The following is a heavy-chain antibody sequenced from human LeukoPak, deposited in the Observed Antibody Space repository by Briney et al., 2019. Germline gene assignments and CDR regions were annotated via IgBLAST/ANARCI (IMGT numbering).Heavy chain of an antibody. CDR2: ISGTGGRT. CDR1: GFTFSNYA. V-gene: IGHV3-23*01. Sequence: GGSLILSCTASGFTFSNYAMTWVRQAPGKGLEWVSSISGTGGRTYSADSVKGRFTISRDNSKNTLYLQMNSLRAEDTAVYYCAKDRSSGFDYWGQGTLVTVSS. J-gene: IGHJ4*02. D-gene: IGHD3-22*01. CDR3: AKDRSSGFDY.